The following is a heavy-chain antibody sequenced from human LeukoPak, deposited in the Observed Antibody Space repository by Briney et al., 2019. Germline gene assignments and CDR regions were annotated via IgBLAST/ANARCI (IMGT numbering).Heavy chain of an antibody. CDR1: GYTFTSYA. CDR2: INTNTGNP. J-gene: IGHJ4*02. Sequence: DSVKVSCKASGYTFTSYAMNWVRQALGQGLEWMGWINTNTGNPTYAQGFTGRFVFSLDTSVSTAYLQISSLKAEDTAVYYCASRGGEYYDFWSGYVFDYWGQGTLVTVSS. V-gene: IGHV7-4-1*02. CDR3: ASRGGEYYDFWSGYVFDY. D-gene: IGHD3-3*01.